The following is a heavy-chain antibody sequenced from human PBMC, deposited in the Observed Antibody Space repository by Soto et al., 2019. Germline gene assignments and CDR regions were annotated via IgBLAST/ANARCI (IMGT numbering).Heavy chain of an antibody. Sequence: GASVKVSCKASGGTFSSYAISWVRQAPGQGLEWMGGIIPIFGTANYAQKFQGRVTITADESTSTAYMELSSLRSEDTAVYYCARSPRPGSYSIYFDYWGQGTLVTVSS. V-gene: IGHV1-69*13. CDR2: IIPIFGTA. CDR3: ARSPRPGSYSIYFDY. D-gene: IGHD1-26*01. J-gene: IGHJ4*02. CDR1: GGTFSSYA.